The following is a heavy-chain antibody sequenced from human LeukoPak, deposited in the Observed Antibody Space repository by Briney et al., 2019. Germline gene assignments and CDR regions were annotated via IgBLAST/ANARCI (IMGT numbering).Heavy chain of an antibody. V-gene: IGHV1-69*13. CDR3: ARSRAYYGDEGYFDY. J-gene: IGHJ4*02. D-gene: IGHD4-17*01. CDR1: GGTFSSYA. CDR2: IIPIFGTA. Sequence: ASVNVSCKASGGTFSSYAISWVRQAPGQGLEWMGGIIPIFGTANYAQKFQGRVTITADESTSTAYMELSSLRSEDTAVYYCARSRAYYGDEGYFDYWGQGTLVSVSS.